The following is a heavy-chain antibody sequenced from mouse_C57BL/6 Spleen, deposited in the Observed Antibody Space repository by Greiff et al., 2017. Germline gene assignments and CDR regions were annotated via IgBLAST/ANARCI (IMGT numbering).Heavy chain of an antibody. CDR2: INPSNGGT. CDR1: GYTFTSYW. D-gene: IGHD1-1*01. V-gene: IGHV1-53*01. CDR3: ARKVLRFYCYCC. J-gene: IGHJ2*01. Sequence: QVQLQQPGTELVKPGASVKLSCTASGYTFTSYWMHWVKQRPGQGLEWIGNINPSNGGTNYNEKFKSKATLTVDKSSSTAYMQLISLTSEDSAVYYCARKVLRFYCYCCWGQSTTLTVS.